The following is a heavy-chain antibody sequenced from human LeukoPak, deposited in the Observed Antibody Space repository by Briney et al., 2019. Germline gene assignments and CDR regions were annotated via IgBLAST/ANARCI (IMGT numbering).Heavy chain of an antibody. J-gene: IGHJ4*02. CDR2: IYYSGGT. CDR1: GGSISSYY. CDR3: ATGVHGIAAAGDYYFDY. V-gene: IGHV4-59*01. D-gene: IGHD6-13*01. Sequence: SETLSLTCTVSGGSISSYYWSWIRQPPGKGLEWIGYIYYSGGTNYNPSLKSRVTISVDTSKNQFSLKLSSVTAADTAVYYCATGVHGIAAAGDYYFDYWGQGTLVTVSS.